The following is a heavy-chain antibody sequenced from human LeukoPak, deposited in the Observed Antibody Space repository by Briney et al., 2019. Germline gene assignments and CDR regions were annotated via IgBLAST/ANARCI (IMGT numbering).Heavy chain of an antibody. CDR3: ARPIRVGAKYAFDI. Sequence: ASVKVSCKASGYTFTSYGISWVRQAPGQGLEWMGWISAYNGNTNYAQKLQGRVTMTTDTSTSTAYMELRSLRSEDTAVYHCARPIRVGAKYAFDIWGQGTMVTVSS. V-gene: IGHV1-18*01. CDR1: GYTFTSYG. J-gene: IGHJ3*02. D-gene: IGHD1-26*01. CDR2: ISAYNGNT.